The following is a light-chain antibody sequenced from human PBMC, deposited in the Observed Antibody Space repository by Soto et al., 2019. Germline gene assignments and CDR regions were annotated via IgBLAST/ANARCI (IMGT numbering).Light chain of an antibody. V-gene: IGKV3-15*01. J-gene: IGKJ1*01. CDR1: QGIGDT. CDR3: QQTYSTPPT. CDR2: GAS. Sequence: EIVLTQSPGTLSLSPGEGVTLSCRASQGIGDTLAWYQHKPGQTPRLLIYGASTRATGIPARFSGSGSGTEFTLTISSLQPEDFATYYCQQTYSTPPTFGQGTKVDIK.